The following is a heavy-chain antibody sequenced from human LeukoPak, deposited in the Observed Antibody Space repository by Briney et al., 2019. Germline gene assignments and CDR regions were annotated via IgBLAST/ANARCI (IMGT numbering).Heavy chain of an antibody. D-gene: IGHD3-10*01. J-gene: IGHJ4*02. CDR1: GGSISSGSYY. CDR3: ARALYYGSGSYSY. Sequence: SETLSLTCTVSGGSISSGSYYWSWIRQPAGKGLEWIGRIYTSGSTNYNPSLKSRVTISVDTSKNQFSLKLSSVTAADTAVYYCARALYYGSGSYSYWGQGTLVTVSS. V-gene: IGHV4-61*02. CDR2: IYTSGST.